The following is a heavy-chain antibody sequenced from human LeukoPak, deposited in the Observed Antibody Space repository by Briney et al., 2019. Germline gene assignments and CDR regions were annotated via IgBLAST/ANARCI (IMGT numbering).Heavy chain of an antibody. V-gene: IGHV4-61*01. CDR2: IYNSGST. D-gene: IGHD3-10*01. Sequence: PSETLSLTCTVSGGSVSNDNYYWSWIRQHPGKGLEWIGYIYNSGSTKYNPSLKTRVTISVDTSKNQFSLKLNSVTAADTAVYYCARGSMVRGVILLPFDYWGQGTLVTVSS. J-gene: IGHJ4*02. CDR1: GGSVSNDNYY. CDR3: ARGSMVRGVILLPFDY.